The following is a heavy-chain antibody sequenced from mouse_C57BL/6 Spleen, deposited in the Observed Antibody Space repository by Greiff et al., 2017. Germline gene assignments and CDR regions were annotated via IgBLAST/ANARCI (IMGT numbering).Heavy chain of an antibody. CDR2: LYPRSGNT. CDR3: ARRDYYGSTYYFDY. Sequence: QVQLQQSGAELARPGASVKLSCKASGYTFTSYGISWVKQRTGQGLEWIGELYPRSGNTYYNEKFKGKATLTADKSSSTADMELRSLTSDDSSGYFCARRDYYGSTYYFDYWGQGTTLTVSS. CDR1: GYTFTSYG. V-gene: IGHV1-81*01. J-gene: IGHJ2*01. D-gene: IGHD1-1*01.